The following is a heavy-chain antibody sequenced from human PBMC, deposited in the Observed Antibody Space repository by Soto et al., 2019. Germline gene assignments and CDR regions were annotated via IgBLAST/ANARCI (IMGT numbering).Heavy chain of an antibody. CDR3: AILSVTPGFWDY. J-gene: IGHJ4*02. V-gene: IGHV4-59*01. Sequence: SETLSLTCTVSGGSISSYYWSWIRQPPGKGLEWIGYIYYSGSTNYNPSLKSRVTISVDTSKNQFSLKLSSVTAADTAVYYCAILSVTPGFWDYWGQGTLVTVSS. D-gene: IGHD4-4*01. CDR2: IYYSGST. CDR1: GGSISSYY.